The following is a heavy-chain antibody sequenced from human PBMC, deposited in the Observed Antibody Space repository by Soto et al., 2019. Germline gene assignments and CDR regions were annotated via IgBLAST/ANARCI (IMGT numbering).Heavy chain of an antibody. CDR3: ARDDTYYYDSSGSTPGY. D-gene: IGHD3-22*01. CDR1: GGTFSSYA. J-gene: IGHJ4*02. Sequence: QVQLVQSGAEVKKPGSSVKVSCKASGGTFSSYAISWVRQAPGQGLEWMGGIIPILGTANYAQKFQGRVTITADESTSTAYMELSSLRSEDTAVYYCARDDTYYYDSSGSTPGYWGQGTLVTVSS. CDR2: IIPILGTA. V-gene: IGHV1-69*12.